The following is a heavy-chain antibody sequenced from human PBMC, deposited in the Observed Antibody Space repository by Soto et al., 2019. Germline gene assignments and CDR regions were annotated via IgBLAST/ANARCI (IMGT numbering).Heavy chain of an antibody. Sequence: SETRSLTCTVSGDSISSGDYYWSWIRQPPGKGLEWIGHIYYSGTTYYNPALKSRVTISVDTSKNQFSLKLSSVTAADTAVYHRARSRYCSSTSCFTLGDYFDSWGQGTLVTVSS. J-gene: IGHJ4*02. CDR3: ARSRYCSSTSCFTLGDYFDS. V-gene: IGHV4-30-4*01. D-gene: IGHD2-2*01. CDR1: GDSISSGDYY. CDR2: IYYSGTT.